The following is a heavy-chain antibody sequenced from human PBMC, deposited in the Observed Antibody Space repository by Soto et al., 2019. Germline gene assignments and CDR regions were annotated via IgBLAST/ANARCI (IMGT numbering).Heavy chain of an antibody. CDR3: ARLRSGYYDSSGTYYYYGMDV. Sequence: PGESLKISCKGSGYSFTNYWIGWVRQMPGKGLEWMGIIYPGDSDTRHSPSFQGQVTISADKSISTAYLQWSSLKASDTAMYYCARLRSGYYDSSGTYYYYGMDVWGQGTTVTVSS. V-gene: IGHV5-51*01. CDR1: GYSFTNYW. CDR2: IYPGDSDT. J-gene: IGHJ6*02. D-gene: IGHD3-22*01.